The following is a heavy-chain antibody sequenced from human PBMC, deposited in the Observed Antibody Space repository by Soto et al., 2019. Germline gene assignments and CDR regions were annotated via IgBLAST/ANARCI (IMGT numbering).Heavy chain of an antibody. V-gene: IGHV3-23*01. CDR1: GFVFSNYG. CDR2: VSENGDYT. CDR3: ARRTDVRNFDY. Sequence: EVQLLESGGGLVQPGGSLRLSCAASGFVFSNYGMTWVRQAPGKGLEWVSTVSENGDYTSYADSVKGRFTISSDNSKNTLYVQMNSLIAEDTAVYYCARRTDVRNFDYWGQGTLVTVSS. J-gene: IGHJ4*02. D-gene: IGHD3-10*02.